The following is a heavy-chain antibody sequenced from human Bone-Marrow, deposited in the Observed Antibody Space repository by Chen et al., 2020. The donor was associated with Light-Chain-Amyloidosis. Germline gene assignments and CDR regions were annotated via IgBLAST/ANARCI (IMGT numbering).Heavy chain of an antibody. Sequence: QVQLVESGGGVVQPGGSLSLSSAASGFIFSYYGMHWVRQAPGKGLEWVAFIRYDGSDKDYADSVKGRFTISRDNSKNTLFLQMKSLRADDTAVYYCAKDSGGYFDSSGPLSWGQGTLVTVSS. V-gene: IGHV3-30*02. D-gene: IGHD3-22*01. J-gene: IGHJ4*02. CDR2: IRYDGSDK. CDR3: AKDSGGYFDSSGPLS. CDR1: GFIFSYYG.